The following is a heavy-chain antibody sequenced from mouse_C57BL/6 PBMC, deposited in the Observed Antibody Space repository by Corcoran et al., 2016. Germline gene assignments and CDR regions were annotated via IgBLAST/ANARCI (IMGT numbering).Heavy chain of an antibody. Sequence: EVQLQQSGPELVKPGASVKISCKASGYTFTDYYMNWVKQSHGKSLEWIGDINPNNGGTSYNQKFKGKATLTVDKSSSTAYMELRSLTSEDSAVYYCARLDDYDAAWFAYWGQGTLVTVSA. V-gene: IGHV1-26*01. D-gene: IGHD2-4*01. J-gene: IGHJ3*01. CDR2: INPNNGGT. CDR1: GYTFTDYY. CDR3: ARLDDYDAAWFAY.